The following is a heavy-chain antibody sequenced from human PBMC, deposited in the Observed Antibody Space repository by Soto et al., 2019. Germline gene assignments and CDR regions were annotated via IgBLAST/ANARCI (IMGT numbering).Heavy chain of an antibody. D-gene: IGHD3-22*01. CDR1: GFTFSTYW. V-gene: IGHV3-74*01. CDR2: INSDGTTT. J-gene: IGHJ4*02. Sequence: PGGSLRLSCAASGFTFSTYWMHWVRQAPGKGLVWVSRINSDGTTTSDADSVRGRFTISRDNAENTLYLQMNSLRAEDTAVYYCATDSGGYYFYWGQGTLVTVSS. CDR3: ATDSGGYYFY.